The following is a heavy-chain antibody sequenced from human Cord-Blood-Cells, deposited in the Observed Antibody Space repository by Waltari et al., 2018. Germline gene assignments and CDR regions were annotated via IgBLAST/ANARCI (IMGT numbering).Heavy chain of an antibody. J-gene: IGHJ4*02. CDR2: IYSGGST. CDR1: GFTVSSNY. CDR3: ACSSSWYRGPFDY. D-gene: IGHD6-13*01. Sequence: EVQLVESGGGLIQPGGSLRLSCAASGFTVSSNYMSWVRQAPGKGLGWVSVIYSGGSTYYADSVKGGFTISRDNSKNTLYLQRNSLRAEDTAVYYCACSSSWYRGPFDYWGQGTLVTVSS. V-gene: IGHV3-53*01.